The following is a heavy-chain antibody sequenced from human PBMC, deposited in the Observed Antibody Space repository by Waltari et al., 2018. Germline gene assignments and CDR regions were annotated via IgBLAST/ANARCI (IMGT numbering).Heavy chain of an antibody. Sequence: QVLLVESGGGVVQPGGSLRLSCVASGFTFSSYGMHWVRQAPGKGLQLLSFIPYEETKKYYADSVKGRFTISRDNSKNTLYLQMNSLRAEDTAVYYCAKDQDDGNPVYWGQGTLVIVSS. CDR3: AKDQDDGNPVY. V-gene: IGHV3-30*02. CDR2: IPYEETKK. CDR1: GFTFSSYG. J-gene: IGHJ4*02. D-gene: IGHD2-15*01.